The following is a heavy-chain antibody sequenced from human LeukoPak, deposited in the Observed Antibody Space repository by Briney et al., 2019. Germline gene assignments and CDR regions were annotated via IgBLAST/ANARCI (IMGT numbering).Heavy chain of an antibody. J-gene: IGHJ4*02. CDR3: ASGGTYSGYFSY. V-gene: IGHV3-30*02. CDR2: IRADGSNK. D-gene: IGHD1-26*01. CDR1: GFTFSSYG. Sequence: GGSLRLSCAASGFTFSSYGMHWVRQAPGKGLEWVAFIRADGSNKYYADSVKGRFTISRDNSKNTLYLQMNSLRPEDTAVYYCASGGTYSGYFSYWGQGTLVIVSS.